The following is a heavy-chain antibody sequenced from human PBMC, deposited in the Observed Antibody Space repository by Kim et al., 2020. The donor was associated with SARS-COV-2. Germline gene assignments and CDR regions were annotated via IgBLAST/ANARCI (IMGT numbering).Heavy chain of an antibody. J-gene: IGHJ6*04. Sequence: GGSLRLSCAASGFTFSIYAMIWVRQAPGKGLEWVSVITGSGGRTYYADSMKGRFTISRDNSKNTLYLQMNSLRAEDTAIYYCARFLYYYDTSGSPEDGLDVWGKGTTVTVSS. CDR2: ITGSGGRT. V-gene: IGHV3-23*01. CDR1: GFTFSIYA. D-gene: IGHD3-22*01. CDR3: ARFLYYYDTSGSPEDGLDV.